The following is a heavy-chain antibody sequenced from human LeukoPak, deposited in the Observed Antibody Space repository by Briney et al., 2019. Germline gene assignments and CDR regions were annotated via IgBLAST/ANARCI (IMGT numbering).Heavy chain of an antibody. CDR1: GFTFSSYA. Sequence: GGSLTLSCAASGFTFSSYAMHWVRQAPGKGLEWVAVISYDGSNKYYADSVEGRFTISRDNSKNTLYLQMNSLRAEDTAVYYCARSFYPRWVYYGMDVWGQGTTVTVSS. V-gene: IGHV3-30-3*01. J-gene: IGHJ6*02. CDR3: ARSFYPRWVYYGMDV. CDR2: ISYDGSNK. D-gene: IGHD1-26*01.